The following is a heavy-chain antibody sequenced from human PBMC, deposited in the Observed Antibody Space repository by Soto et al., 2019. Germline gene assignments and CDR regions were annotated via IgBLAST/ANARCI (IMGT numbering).Heavy chain of an antibody. D-gene: IGHD5-18*01. CDR1: GFGFSAYS. V-gene: IGHV3-30-3*01. CDR2: IQHNGNYI. Sequence: QVQLVESGGGVVHPGGSLRLSCKASGFGFSAYSMHWVRQAPGKGLEWVAVIQHNGNYIQYADFVRGRFTISRDNYKSILYLEMNVLTPEDTALYYCVRVGWGYTYGNGLDGWGQGTTVTVSS. J-gene: IGHJ6*02. CDR3: VRVGWGYTYGNGLDG.